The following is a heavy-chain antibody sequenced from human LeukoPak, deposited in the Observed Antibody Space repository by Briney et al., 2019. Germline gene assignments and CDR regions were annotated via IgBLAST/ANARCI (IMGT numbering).Heavy chain of an antibody. Sequence: GASVKVSCKASRYTFTSYDINWVRQATGQGLEWMGWMNPNSGNTGYAQKFQGRVTMTRNTSISTAYMELSSLRSEDTAVYYCARMSYYDSSGDNWFDPWGQGTLVTVSS. V-gene: IGHV1-8*01. D-gene: IGHD3-22*01. CDR3: ARMSYYDSSGDNWFDP. CDR1: RYTFTSYD. J-gene: IGHJ5*02. CDR2: MNPNSGNT.